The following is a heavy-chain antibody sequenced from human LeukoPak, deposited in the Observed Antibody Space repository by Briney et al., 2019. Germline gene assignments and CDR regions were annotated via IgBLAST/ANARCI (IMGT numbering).Heavy chain of an antibody. CDR2: SYHSGST. J-gene: IGHJ3*02. Sequence: SETLSLTCAVSGGSISSSNWWSWVRQPPGKGLEWIGDSYHSGSTNYNPSLKSRVTISVDKSKNQFSLKLSSVTAADTAVYYCAVGGVYLRGGAEAFDIWGQGTMVTVPS. CDR3: AVGGVYLRGGAEAFDI. V-gene: IGHV4-4*02. D-gene: IGHD3-10*01. CDR1: GGSISSSNW.